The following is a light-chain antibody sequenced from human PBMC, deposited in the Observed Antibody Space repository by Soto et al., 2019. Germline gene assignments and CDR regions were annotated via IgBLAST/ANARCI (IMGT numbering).Light chain of an antibody. V-gene: IGKV3D-20*02. CDR2: GAS. Sequence: EIVMTQSPATLSVSPGERATLSCRASQSVSNNYLAWYQQKPGQAPRLLIYGASNRATGIPDRFSGSGSGTDFTLTISRLEPEDFAVYYCQQRSNWPSITFGQGTRLEIK. CDR3: QQRSNWPSIT. CDR1: QSVSNNY. J-gene: IGKJ5*01.